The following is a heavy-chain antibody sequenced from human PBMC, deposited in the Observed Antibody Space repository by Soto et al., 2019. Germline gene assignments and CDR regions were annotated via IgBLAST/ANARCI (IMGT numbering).Heavy chain of an antibody. Sequence: ASVKVSCKASGYTFTSYAMHWVRQAPGQRLEWMGGIIPIFGTANYAQKFQGRVTITADESTSTAYMELSSLRSEDTAVYYCARGIAPYYFDYWGQGTLVTVSS. V-gene: IGHV1-69*13. J-gene: IGHJ4*02. CDR2: IIPIFGTA. CDR3: ARGIAPYYFDY. D-gene: IGHD6-13*01. CDR1: GYTFTSYA.